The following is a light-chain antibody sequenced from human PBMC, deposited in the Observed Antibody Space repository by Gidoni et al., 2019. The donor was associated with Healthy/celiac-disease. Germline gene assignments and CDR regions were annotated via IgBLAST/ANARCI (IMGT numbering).Light chain of an antibody. J-gene: IGLJ2*01. Sequence: SSELTQPPSVSVSPGPTASITCSGDKLGDKYACWYQQKPGQSPVLVIYQDSKRPSGIPERFSGSNSGNTATLTISGTQAMDEADYYCQAWDSSNDVVFGGGTKLTVL. V-gene: IGLV3-1*01. CDR1: KLGDKY. CDR3: QAWDSSNDVV. CDR2: QDS.